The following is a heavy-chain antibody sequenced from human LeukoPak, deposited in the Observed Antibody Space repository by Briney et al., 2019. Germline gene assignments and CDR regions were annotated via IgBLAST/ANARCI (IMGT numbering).Heavy chain of an antibody. V-gene: IGHV4-30-2*01. CDR1: GGSISSGGYS. J-gene: IGHJ5*02. CDR2: IYHSGST. D-gene: IGHD3-9*01. Sequence: PSQTLSLTCAVSGGSISSGGYSWSWIRQPPGKGLEWIGYIYHSGSTYYNPSLKSRVTISVDRSKNQFSLKLSSVTAADTAVYYCARALEDYDILTGLEFDPWGQGTLVTVSS. CDR3: ARALEDYDILTGLEFDP.